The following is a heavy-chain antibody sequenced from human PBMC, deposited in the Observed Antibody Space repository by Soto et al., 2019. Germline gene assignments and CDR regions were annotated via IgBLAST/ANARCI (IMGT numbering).Heavy chain of an antibody. CDR2: IKSKTDGGTT. V-gene: IGHV3-15*07. CDR3: TTAASIYLWFGELSS. J-gene: IGHJ4*02. D-gene: IGHD3-10*01. CDR1: GFTFSNAW. Sequence: GESLKISCAASGFTFSNAWMNWVRQAPGKGLEWVGRIKSKTDGGTTDYAAPVEGRFTISRDDSKNTLYLQMNSLKTEDTAVYYCTTAASIYLWFGELSSWGQGTLVTVSS.